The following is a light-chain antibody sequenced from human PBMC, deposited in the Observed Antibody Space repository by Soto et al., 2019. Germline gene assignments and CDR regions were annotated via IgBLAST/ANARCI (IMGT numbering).Light chain of an antibody. CDR1: QSIRSW. V-gene: IGKV1-5*01. J-gene: IGKJ1*01. Sequence: DIQMTQSPSTLSASVGDRVTITCRASQSIRSWLAWYQQKPGKAPKLLIYDASSLKSGVPSRFSGSGSGTEFTLTISSLQPDDFATYYCQQYNSYWGFGQGTKVEIK. CDR3: QQYNSYWG. CDR2: DAS.